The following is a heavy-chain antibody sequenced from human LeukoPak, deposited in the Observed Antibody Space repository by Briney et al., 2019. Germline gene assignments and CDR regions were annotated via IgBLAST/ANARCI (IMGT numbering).Heavy chain of an antibody. J-gene: IGHJ3*02. CDR2: INHSGST. D-gene: IGHD2-2*01. Sequence: PSETLSLTCTVSGGSISSSSYYWSWIRQPPGKGLEWIGEINHSGSTNYNPSLKSRVTISVDTSKNQFSLKLSSVTAADTAVYYCARVRGYCSSTSCYGLLAFDIWGQGTMVTVSS. V-gene: IGHV4-39*07. CDR3: ARVRGYCSSTSCYGLLAFDI. CDR1: GGSISSSSYY.